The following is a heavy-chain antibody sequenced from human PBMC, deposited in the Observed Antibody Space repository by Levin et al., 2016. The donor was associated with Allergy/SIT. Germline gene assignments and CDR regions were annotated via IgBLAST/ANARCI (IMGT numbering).Heavy chain of an antibody. V-gene: IGHV4-34*01. CDR2: INHSGST. Sequence: SETLSLTCAVYGGSFSGYYWSWIRQPPGKGLEWIGEINHSGSTNYNPSLKSRVTISVDTSKNQFSLKLSSVTAADTAVYYCARGLGRPRSWFDPWGQGTLVTVSS. D-gene: IGHD3-10*01. CDR1: GGSFSGYY. CDR3: ARGLGRPRSWFDP. J-gene: IGHJ5*02.